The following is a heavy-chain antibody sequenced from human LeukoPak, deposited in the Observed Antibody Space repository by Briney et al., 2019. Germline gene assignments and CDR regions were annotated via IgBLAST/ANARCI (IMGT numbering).Heavy chain of an antibody. V-gene: IGHV3-7*01. Sequence: GGSLRLSCAASGFTFSSYWMSWVRQAPGKGLEWVANIKQDGSEKYYVDSVKGRFTISRDNAKNSLYLQMNGLRAEDTAVYYCARELGEVGATTDYFDYWGQGTLVTVSS. J-gene: IGHJ4*02. CDR3: ARELGEVGATTDYFDY. D-gene: IGHD1-26*01. CDR1: GFTFSSYW. CDR2: IKQDGSEK.